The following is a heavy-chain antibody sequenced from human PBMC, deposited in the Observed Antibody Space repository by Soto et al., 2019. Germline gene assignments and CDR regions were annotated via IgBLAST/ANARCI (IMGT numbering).Heavy chain of an antibody. V-gene: IGHV3-15*01. CDR3: TTKPPIAADELDY. CDR2: IKSKTDGGTT. D-gene: IGHD6-13*01. J-gene: IGHJ4*02. CDR1: GFTFSNAW. Sequence: GSLRLSCAASGFTFSNAWMSWARQAPGKGLEWVGRIKSKTDGGTTDYAAPVKGRFTISRDDSKNTLYLQMNSLKTEDTAVYYCTTKPPIAADELDYWGQGTLVTVSS.